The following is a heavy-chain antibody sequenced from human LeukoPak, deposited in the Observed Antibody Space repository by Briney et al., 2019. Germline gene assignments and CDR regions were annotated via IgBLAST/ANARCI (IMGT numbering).Heavy chain of an antibody. CDR2: INHSGST. Sequence: NPSETLSLTCTVSGGSISSYYWSWIRQPPGKGLEWIGEINHSGSTNYNPSLKSRVTISVDTSKNQFSLKLSSVTAADTAVYYCAGRTIVGATDYWGQGTLVTVSS. V-gene: IGHV4-34*01. J-gene: IGHJ4*02. D-gene: IGHD1-26*01. CDR1: GGSISSYY. CDR3: AGRTIVGATDY.